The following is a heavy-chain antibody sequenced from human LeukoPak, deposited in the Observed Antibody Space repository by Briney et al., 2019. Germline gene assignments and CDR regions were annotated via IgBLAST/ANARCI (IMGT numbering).Heavy chain of an antibody. Sequence: GRSLRLSCAASGFTFDDYAMHWVRQAPGKGLEWVSGISWNRGSIGYADSVKGRFTISRDNAKNSLYLQMNSLRAEDMALYYCAKGGGSYYVVAFDIWGQGTMVTVSS. CDR3: AKGGGSYYVVAFDI. J-gene: IGHJ3*02. CDR2: ISWNRGSI. D-gene: IGHD1-26*01. CDR1: GFTFDDYA. V-gene: IGHV3-9*03.